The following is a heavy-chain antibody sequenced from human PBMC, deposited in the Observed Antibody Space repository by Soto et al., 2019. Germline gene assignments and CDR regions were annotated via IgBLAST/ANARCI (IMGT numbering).Heavy chain of an antibody. CDR1: GFTVSSNY. V-gene: IGHV3-66*01. CDR2: IYGGGST. Sequence: EVQLVESGGGLVQPGGSLRLSCAASGFTVSSNYMSWVRQAPGRGLGWVSVIYGGGSTYYADSVKGRFTISRDNSKNTLYLQMNSLRAEDTAVYYCARGHSSGYYYDYWGQGTLVTVSS. J-gene: IGHJ4*02. D-gene: IGHD3-22*01. CDR3: ARGHSSGYYYDY.